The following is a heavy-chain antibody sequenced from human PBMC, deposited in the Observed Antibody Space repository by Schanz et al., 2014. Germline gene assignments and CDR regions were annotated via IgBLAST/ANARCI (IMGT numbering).Heavy chain of an antibody. V-gene: IGHV3-20*04. CDR3: ARGREVVAKIFDV. CDR2: INWNGGST. J-gene: IGHJ3*01. D-gene: IGHD3-22*01. CDR1: GFGFDDYA. Sequence: EVQLVESGGGLVQPRGSLRLSCAASGFGFDDYAMSWVRQAPGKGLEWVSGINWNGGSTGYADSVKGRFTISRDNAKNSLYLQMNSLRAEDTGVYYCARGREVVAKIFDVWGQGTMVTVSS.